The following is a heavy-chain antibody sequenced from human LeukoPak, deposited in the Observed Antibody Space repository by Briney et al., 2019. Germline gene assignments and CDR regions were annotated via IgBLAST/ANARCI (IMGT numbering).Heavy chain of an antibody. J-gene: IGHJ6*02. V-gene: IGHV3-30-3*01. CDR2: ISYDGSNK. CDR1: GFTFSSYA. CDR3: ARDFPDYYDSSGYNYYYYYGMDV. D-gene: IGHD3-22*01. Sequence: GRSLRLSCAASGFTFSSYAIHWVRQAPGKGLEWVAVISYDGSNKYYADSVKGRFTISRDNSKNTLYLQMNSLRAEDTAVYYCARDFPDYYDSSGYNYYYYYGMDVWGQGTTVTVSS.